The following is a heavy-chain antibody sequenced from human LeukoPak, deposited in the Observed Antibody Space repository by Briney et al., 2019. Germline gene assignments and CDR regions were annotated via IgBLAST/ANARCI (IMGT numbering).Heavy chain of an antibody. CDR3: ASMQQQLVPNGMDV. D-gene: IGHD6-13*01. Sequence: SETLSLTCAVYGGSFSGYYWSWIRQPPGKGLEWIGEINHSGSTNYNPSLKSRVTISVDTSKNQFSLKLSSVTAADTAMYYCASMQQQLVPNGMDVWGQGTTVSVSS. CDR1: GGSFSGYY. CDR2: INHSGST. V-gene: IGHV4-34*01. J-gene: IGHJ6*02.